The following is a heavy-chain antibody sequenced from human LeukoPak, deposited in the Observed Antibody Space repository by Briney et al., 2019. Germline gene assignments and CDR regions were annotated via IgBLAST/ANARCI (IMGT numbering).Heavy chain of an antibody. Sequence: PSETLSLTCAVYGGSFSGYYWSWIRQPPGKGLEWIGEINHSGSTNYNPSLKSRVTISVDTSKNQFSLKLSSVTAADTAVYYCARERRTSIFGVVSRQFDYWGQGTLVTVSS. V-gene: IGHV4-34*01. CDR1: GGSFSGYY. CDR3: ARERRTSIFGVVSRQFDY. J-gene: IGHJ4*02. CDR2: INHSGST. D-gene: IGHD3-3*01.